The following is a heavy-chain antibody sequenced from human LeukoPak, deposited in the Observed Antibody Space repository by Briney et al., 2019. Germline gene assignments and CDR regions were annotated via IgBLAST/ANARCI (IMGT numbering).Heavy chain of an antibody. CDR2: ISGTGDST. CDR1: GFTFSSYV. V-gene: IGHV3-23*01. Sequence: GGSLRLSCASSGFTFSSYVMTWVRQAPGKGLEWVSGISGTGDSTYYADSVKGRFTISRDNSKNTVYPQMNNLRVEDTAVYYCAKGSSAVGGGLHADYWGQGTLVTVSS. D-gene: IGHD6-13*01. J-gene: IGHJ4*02. CDR3: AKGSSAVGGGLHADY.